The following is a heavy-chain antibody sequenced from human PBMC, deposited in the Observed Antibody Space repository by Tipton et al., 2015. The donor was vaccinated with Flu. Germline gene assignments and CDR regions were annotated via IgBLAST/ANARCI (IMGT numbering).Heavy chain of an antibody. CDR2: IYYSGST. V-gene: IGHV4-39*07. D-gene: IGHD3-10*01. Sequence: TLSLTCTVSGGSISSSSYYWGWIRQPPGKGLGWIGSIYYSGSTYYNPSLKSRVTISVDTSKNQFSLKLSSVTAADTAVYYCARDRLLWFGDRYGLDVWGQGTPVTVSS. CDR1: GGSISSSSYY. J-gene: IGHJ6*02. CDR3: ARDRLLWFGDRYGLDV.